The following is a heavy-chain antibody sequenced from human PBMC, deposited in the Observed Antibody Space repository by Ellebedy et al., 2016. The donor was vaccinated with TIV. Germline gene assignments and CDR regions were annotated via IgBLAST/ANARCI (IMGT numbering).Heavy chain of an antibody. J-gene: IGHJ5*02. CDR2: INHSGST. D-gene: IGHD2-21*01. V-gene: IGHV4-34*01. Sequence: SETLSLXXAVYGGSFSGYFWTWIRQPPGKGLEWIGEINHSGSTNYNPSLKSRVTISVDTSKNQFSLKLSSVTAADTAVYYCARGRSTLHIAGGWFDPWGQGTLVTVSS. CDR3: ARGRSTLHIAGGWFDP. CDR1: GGSFSGYF.